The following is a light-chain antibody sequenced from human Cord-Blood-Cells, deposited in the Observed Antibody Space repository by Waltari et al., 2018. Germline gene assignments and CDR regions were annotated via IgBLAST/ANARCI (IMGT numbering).Light chain of an antibody. V-gene: IGKV3-11*01. CDR3: QQYDNLLT. J-gene: IGKJ4*01. CDR1: QSVSSY. Sequence: EIVLTQSPATLSLSPGERATLSCRASQSVSSYLAWYQQKPGQAPRLLIYDASNRATGIPARFSGSGSGTDFTLTISSLEPEDFATYYCQQYDNLLTFGGGTKVEIK. CDR2: DAS.